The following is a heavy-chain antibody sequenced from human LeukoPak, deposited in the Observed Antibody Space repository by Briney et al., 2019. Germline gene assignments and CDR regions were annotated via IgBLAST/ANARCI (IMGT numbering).Heavy chain of an antibody. CDR1: GGSFNIYY. V-gene: IGHV4-34*01. D-gene: IGHD6-13*01. Sequence: SETLPLTCAVYGGSFNIYYWSWIRQPPGKGLEWIGEINHRGSTNYNPSLKSRVTTSLDTSKNQFSLNLSSVTAADTAVYYCARRGRRYTNNWYPTAYMDVWGKGTTVTVSS. CDR2: INHRGST. CDR3: ARRGRRYTNNWYPTAYMDV. J-gene: IGHJ6*03.